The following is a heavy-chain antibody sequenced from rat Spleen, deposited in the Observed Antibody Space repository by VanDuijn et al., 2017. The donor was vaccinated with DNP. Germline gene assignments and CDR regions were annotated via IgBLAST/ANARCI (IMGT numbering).Heavy chain of an antibody. D-gene: IGHD4-4*01. J-gene: IGHJ2*01. CDR1: GLSITNNFK. CDR2: VTNAGST. V-gene: IGHV3-3*01. Sequence: VLLQESGPGLVKPSQSLSLTCSVTGLSITNNFKWTWIRKFPGDKLEWMGYVTNAGSTDYNPSLKSRIAITTDTSKNQFFLQVNSVATEDTATYYCAIQLGVFDYWGQGVMVTVSS. CDR3: AIQLGVFDY.